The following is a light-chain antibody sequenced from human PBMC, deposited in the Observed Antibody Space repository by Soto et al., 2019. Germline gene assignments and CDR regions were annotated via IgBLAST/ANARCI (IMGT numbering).Light chain of an antibody. CDR1: QSVSSN. J-gene: IGKJ1*01. CDR3: QQYNNWPRT. CDR2: GAS. V-gene: IGKV3-15*01. Sequence: ELVLTQSPGTLSLSPGERATLXXRASQSVSSNLAWYQQKPGQAPRVXIYGASTRATGIPARFSGSGSGTEFTLTISSLQSEDFAVYYCQQYNNWPRTFGQGTKVDIK.